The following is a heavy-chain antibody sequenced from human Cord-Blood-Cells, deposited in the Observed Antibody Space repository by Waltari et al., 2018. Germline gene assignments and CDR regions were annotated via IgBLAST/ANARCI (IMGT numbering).Heavy chain of an antibody. CDR2: IWYDGSNK. CDR1: GFPFSSYG. D-gene: IGHD5-12*01. CDR3: ARDGMRSGYDLEDY. Sequence: QVQLVESGGGVVQPGRSLRLSCAASGFPFSSYGMHWVRQAPGKGLEWVAVIWYDGSNKYYADSVKGRFTISRDNSKNTLYLQMNSLRAEDTAVYYCARDGMRSGYDLEDYWGQGTLVTVSS. V-gene: IGHV3-33*01. J-gene: IGHJ4*02.